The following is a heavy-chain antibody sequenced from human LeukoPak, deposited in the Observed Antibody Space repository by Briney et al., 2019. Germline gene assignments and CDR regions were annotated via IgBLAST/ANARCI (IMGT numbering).Heavy chain of an antibody. J-gene: IGHJ4*02. D-gene: IGHD3-22*01. CDR1: GGSISSYY. CDR3: ARGGYYDSSGYYSFDY. CDR2: IYYSGST. Sequence: SETLSLTCTVSGGSISSYYWSWIRQPPEKGLEWIGYIYYSGSTNYNPSLKSRVTISVDTSKNQFSLKLSSVTAADTAVYYCARGGYYDSSGYYSFDYWGQGTLVTVSS. V-gene: IGHV4-59*01.